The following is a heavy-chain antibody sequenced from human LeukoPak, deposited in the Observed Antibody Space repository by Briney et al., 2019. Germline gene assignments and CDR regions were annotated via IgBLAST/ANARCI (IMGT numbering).Heavy chain of an antibody. V-gene: IGHV3-30-3*01. Sequence: GRSLRLSCAASGFTFSSYAMHWVRQAPGKGLEWVAVISYDGSNKYYADSVKGRFTISRDNSKNTLYLQMNSLRAEDTAVYYCARDLGDILTGPSNYYYGMDVWGQGTTVTVSS. J-gene: IGHJ6*02. CDR2: ISYDGSNK. CDR1: GFTFSSYA. CDR3: ARDLGDILTGPSNYYYGMDV. D-gene: IGHD3-9*01.